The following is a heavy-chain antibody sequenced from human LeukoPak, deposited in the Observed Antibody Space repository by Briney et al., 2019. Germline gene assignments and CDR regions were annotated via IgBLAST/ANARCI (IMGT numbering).Heavy chain of an antibody. CDR2: VWYDGNNK. V-gene: IGHV3-33*01. D-gene: IGHD6-13*01. CDR3: ARGSGAAAGAFDY. Sequence: PGGSLRLSCAASGFTFRSYGMHWVRQAPGKGLEWVAIVWYDGNNKYYADSVKGRFTVSRDNSKDTVSLQLNSLRVEDTAVYYCARGSGAAAGAFDYRGQGTLVTVPS. CDR1: GFTFRSYG. J-gene: IGHJ4*02.